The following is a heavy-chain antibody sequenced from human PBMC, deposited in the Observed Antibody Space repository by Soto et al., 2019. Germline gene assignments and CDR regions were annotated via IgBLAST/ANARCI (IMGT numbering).Heavy chain of an antibody. V-gene: IGHV4-34*01. CDR3: TRGRTYPRWPSAPRRATGVSEV. CDR2: INHSGST. CDR1: GGSFSGYY. D-gene: IGHD1-1*01. J-gene: IGHJ4*02. Sequence: QVQLQQWGAGLLKPSETLSLTCAVYGGSFSGYYWSWIRQPPGKGLEWIGEINHSGSTNYNPSLKSRVTISVDTSKYQFSLKLSSVTAADTAVYYCTRGRTYPRWPSAPRRATGVSEVWGQGTLVTVSS.